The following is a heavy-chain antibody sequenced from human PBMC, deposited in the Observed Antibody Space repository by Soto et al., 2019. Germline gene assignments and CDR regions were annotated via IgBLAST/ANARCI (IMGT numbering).Heavy chain of an antibody. CDR3: AREAAAGRYYGMDV. J-gene: IGHJ6*02. CDR1: GFTFSSYW. CDR2: INSDGSST. V-gene: IGHV3-74*01. D-gene: IGHD6-13*01. Sequence: GSLRLSCAASGFTFSSYWMHWVRQAPGKGLVWVSRINSDGSSTSYADSVKGRFTISRDNAKNTLYLQMNSLRAEDTAVYYCAREAAAGRYYGMDVWGQGTTVTVSS.